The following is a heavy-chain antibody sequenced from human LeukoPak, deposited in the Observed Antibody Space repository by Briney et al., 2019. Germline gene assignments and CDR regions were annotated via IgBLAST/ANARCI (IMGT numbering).Heavy chain of an antibody. CDR1: GGSISSGSYN. J-gene: IGHJ5*02. D-gene: IGHD3-22*01. V-gene: IGHV4-61*02. Sequence: PSETLSLTCTVSGGSISSGSYNWSWIRQPAGKGLEWIGRIYTSGSTNYNPSLKSRVTISVDTSKNQFSLKLSSVTAADTAVYYCARDVSGYAWFDPWGQGTLVTVSS. CDR3: ARDVSGYAWFDP. CDR2: IYTSGST.